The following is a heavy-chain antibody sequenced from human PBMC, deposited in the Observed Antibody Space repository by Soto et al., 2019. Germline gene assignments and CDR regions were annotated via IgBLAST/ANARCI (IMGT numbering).Heavy chain of an antibody. J-gene: IGHJ4*02. V-gene: IGHV3-30*03. D-gene: IGHD3-10*01. Sequence: GGSLRLSCAASGFTFRSYGMHWVRQAPGKGLEWLAVISNDGTNKYLADSVKGRLTLSRDNSRNTLSLEINNLRPEDTAVYYCARGRHFYGIDYWGQGALVTVSS. CDR1: GFTFRSYG. CDR3: ARGRHFYGIDY. CDR2: ISNDGTNK.